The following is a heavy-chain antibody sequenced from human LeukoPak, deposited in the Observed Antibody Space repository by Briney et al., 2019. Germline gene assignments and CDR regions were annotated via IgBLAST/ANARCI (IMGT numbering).Heavy chain of an antibody. Sequence: GGSLRLSCEASGFTFSSYSMNWVRQAPGKGLEWVSSISSSSSYIYYADSVKGRFTISRDNAKNSLYLQMNSLRAEDTAVYYCARESHLQRFPFDYWGQGTLVTVSS. CDR2: ISSSSSYI. D-gene: IGHD6-25*01. CDR1: GFTFSSYS. CDR3: ARESHLQRFPFDY. J-gene: IGHJ4*02. V-gene: IGHV3-21*01.